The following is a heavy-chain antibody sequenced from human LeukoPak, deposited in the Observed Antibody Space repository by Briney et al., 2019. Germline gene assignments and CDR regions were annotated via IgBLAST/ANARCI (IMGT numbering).Heavy chain of an antibody. D-gene: IGHD3-22*01. Sequence: ASVKVSCKASGYTFTSYDINWVRQATGQGPEWMGWMNPNSGNTGYAQKFQGRVTITRNTSISTAYMELSSLRSEDTAVYYCANLYDSSGLEQGDWGQGTLVTVSS. V-gene: IGHV1-8*03. CDR3: ANLYDSSGLEQGD. J-gene: IGHJ4*02. CDR1: GYTFTSYD. CDR2: MNPNSGNT.